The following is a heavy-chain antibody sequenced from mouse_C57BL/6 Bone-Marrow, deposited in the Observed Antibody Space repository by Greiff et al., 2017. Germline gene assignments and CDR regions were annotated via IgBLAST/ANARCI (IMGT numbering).Heavy chain of an antibody. D-gene: IGHD1-1*01. CDR2: IYPRSGNT. J-gene: IGHJ1*03. Sequence: QVQLKQSGAELARPGASVKLSCKASGYTFTSYGISWVKQRTGQGLEWIGEIYPRSGNTYYNEKFKGKATLTADKSSSTAYMELRSLTSEDSAVYFCARPNRSSHWYFDVWGTGTTVTVSS. CDR3: ARPNRSSHWYFDV. V-gene: IGHV1-81*01. CDR1: GYTFTSYG.